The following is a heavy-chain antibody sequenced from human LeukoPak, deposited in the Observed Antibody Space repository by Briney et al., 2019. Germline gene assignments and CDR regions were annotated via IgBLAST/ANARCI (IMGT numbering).Heavy chain of an antibody. V-gene: IGHV1-69*05. Sequence: SVKVSCKASGGTFSSYAISWVRQAPGQGLEWMGGIIPIFGTANYAQKFQGRVTITTDESTSTAYMELSSLRSEDTAVYYCARGNLGGYDASSGDYWGQGTLVTVSS. CDR1: GGTFSSYA. J-gene: IGHJ4*02. CDR3: ARGNLGGYDASSGDY. D-gene: IGHD5-12*01. CDR2: IIPIFGTA.